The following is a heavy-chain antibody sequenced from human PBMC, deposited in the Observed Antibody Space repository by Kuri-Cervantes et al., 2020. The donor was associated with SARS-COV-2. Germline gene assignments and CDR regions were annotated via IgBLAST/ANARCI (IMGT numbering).Heavy chain of an antibody. CDR3: AKEAQRVRVGATSLFY. J-gene: IGHJ4*02. CDR1: GFTFSSYA. V-gene: IGHV3-23*01. Sequence: GGSLRLSCAASGFTFSSYAMSWVRQAPGKGLEWVSAISGSGGSTYYADSVKGWFTISRDNSKNTLYLQMNSLRAEDTAVYYCAKEAQRVRVGATSLFYWGQGTLVTVSS. CDR2: ISGSGGST. D-gene: IGHD1-26*01.